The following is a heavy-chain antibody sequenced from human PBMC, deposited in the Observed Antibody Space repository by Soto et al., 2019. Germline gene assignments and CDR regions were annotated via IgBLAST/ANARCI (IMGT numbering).Heavy chain of an antibody. V-gene: IGHV3-21*01. Sequence: WWSLRLSCAASVFTLRSYSMTWFRQAQGKGMEWVSSISSSSSYIYYADSVKGRFTISRDNAKNSLYLQMNSLRAEDTAVYYCARSEYSSSSDFYYYGMDVWGQGTTVTVSS. CDR1: VFTLRSYS. CDR2: ISSSSSYI. J-gene: IGHJ6*02. D-gene: IGHD6-6*01. CDR3: ARSEYSSSSDFYYYGMDV.